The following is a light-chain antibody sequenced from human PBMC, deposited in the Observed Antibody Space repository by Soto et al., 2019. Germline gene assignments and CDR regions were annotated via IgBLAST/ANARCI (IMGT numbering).Light chain of an antibody. V-gene: IGKV1-27*01. CDR3: QKYNGALWT. CDR1: QGISNY. J-gene: IGKJ1*01. CDR2: AAS. Sequence: DIQLTQSPSSLSASVGDRVTITCRASQGISNYVAWYQQKPGKVPKLLIYAASALQLGVASRFSGSGSGTDFTLTISSLQPEDVATYYCQKYNGALWTCGRGTKVEIK.